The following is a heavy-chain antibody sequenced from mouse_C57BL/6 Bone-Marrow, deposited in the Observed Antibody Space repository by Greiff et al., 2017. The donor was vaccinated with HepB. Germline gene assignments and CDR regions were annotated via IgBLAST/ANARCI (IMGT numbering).Heavy chain of an antibody. Sequence: QVQLQQPGAELVKPGASVKLSCKASGYTFTSYWMHWVKQRPGRGLEWIGRIDPNSGGTKYNEKFKSKATLTVDKPSSTAYVQLSSLTSEDSAVYYCARSRSTMITTGFAYWGQGTLVTVSA. CDR3: ARSRSTMITTGFAY. CDR2: IDPNSGGT. CDR1: GYTFTSYW. D-gene: IGHD2-4*01. J-gene: IGHJ3*01. V-gene: IGHV1-72*01.